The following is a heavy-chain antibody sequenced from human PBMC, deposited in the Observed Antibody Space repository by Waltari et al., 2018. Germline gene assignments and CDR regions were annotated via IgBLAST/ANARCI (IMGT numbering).Heavy chain of an antibody. J-gene: IGHJ4*02. V-gene: IGHV1-69*06. CDR2: ISPIFGTA. CDR1: GYPFTSYD. Sequence: QVQLVQSGAEVQKPGASVKVSCKASGYPFTSYDINWVRQATGQGLEWMGGISPIFGTANYAQKFQGRVTITADKSTSTAYMELSSLRSEDTAVYYCARNQVETALGYWGQGTLVTVSS. D-gene: IGHD2-21*02. CDR3: ARNQVETALGY.